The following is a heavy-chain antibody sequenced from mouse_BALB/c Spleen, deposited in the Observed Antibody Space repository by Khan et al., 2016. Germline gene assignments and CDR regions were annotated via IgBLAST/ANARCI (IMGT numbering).Heavy chain of an antibody. CDR2: INPDSSTI. V-gene: IGHV4-1*02. CDR3: ASTFWYFDV. Sequence: EVKLLESGGGLVQPGGSLKLSCAASGFEFSRYWMSWVRQAPGKGLEWIGEINPDSSTINYTPSLKDKFIISRDNAKNTLYLHMSKVRSEDTDLYYCASTFWYFDVWGAGTTITVSS. CDR1: GFEFSRYW. J-gene: IGHJ1*01.